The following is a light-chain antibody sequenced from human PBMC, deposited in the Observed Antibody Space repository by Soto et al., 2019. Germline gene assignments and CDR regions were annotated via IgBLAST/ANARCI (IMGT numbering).Light chain of an antibody. CDR2: GAS. Sequence: EVVMTQSPATLSVSPGDRVTLSCRASQSVGTNLVWYQQKPGQAPRVIIYGASTRATGIPARFSGSGSGTEFTLTITSLQSEDFALYHCQQYDHWPTFGQGTKLDIK. CDR1: QSVGTN. J-gene: IGKJ2*01. V-gene: IGKV3-15*01. CDR3: QQYDHWPT.